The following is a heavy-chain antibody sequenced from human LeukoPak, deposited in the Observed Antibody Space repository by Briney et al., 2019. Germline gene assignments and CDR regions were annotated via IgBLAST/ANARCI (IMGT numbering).Heavy chain of an antibody. J-gene: IGHJ3*02. Sequence: GGSLRLSCAASGFTFSSYGMSWVRQAPGKGLEWVSAISGSGGSTYYADSVKGRFTISRDNSKNTLYLQINSLRAEDTALYNCAKDPLRWFDAFDIWGQGTMVTVSS. D-gene: IGHD4-23*01. CDR1: GFTFSSYG. CDR3: AKDPLRWFDAFDI. V-gene: IGHV3-23*01. CDR2: ISGSGGST.